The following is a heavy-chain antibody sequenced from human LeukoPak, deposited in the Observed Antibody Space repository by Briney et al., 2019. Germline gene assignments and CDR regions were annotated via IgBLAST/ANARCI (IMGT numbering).Heavy chain of an antibody. CDR2: ISYDGSNK. CDR3: ARDLIRRCSGGSCYSGSDY. D-gene: IGHD2-15*01. J-gene: IGHJ4*02. CDR1: GFTFSSYA. Sequence: GGSLRLSCAASGFTFSSYAMHWVRQAPGKGLEWVAVISYDGSNKYYADSVKGRFTISRDNSKNTLYLQMNSLRAEDTAVYYCARDLIRRCSGGSCYSGSDYWGQGTLVTVSS. V-gene: IGHV3-30-3*01.